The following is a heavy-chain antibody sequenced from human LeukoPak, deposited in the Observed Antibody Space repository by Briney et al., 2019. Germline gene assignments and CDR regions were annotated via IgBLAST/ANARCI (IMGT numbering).Heavy chain of an antibody. CDR2: ITSHTVT. Sequence: PGGSLRLSCAASGFTFSTSGVGWVRQAPGKGLEWLSYITSHTVTHYIDSVRGRFTISRDNAKSSLYLQMNSLRAEDTAVYYCARARNTFGGVIVFDYWGQGTLVTVSS. J-gene: IGHJ4*02. CDR1: GFTFSTSG. D-gene: IGHD3-16*02. V-gene: IGHV3-48*01. CDR3: ARARNTFGGVIVFDY.